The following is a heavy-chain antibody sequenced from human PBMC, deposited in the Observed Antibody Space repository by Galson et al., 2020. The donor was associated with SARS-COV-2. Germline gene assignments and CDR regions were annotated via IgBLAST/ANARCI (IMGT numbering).Heavy chain of an antibody. D-gene: IGHD6-13*01. V-gene: IGHV1-2*02. CDR3: ARDLRKSTIAAAGGLGY. J-gene: IGHJ4*02. CDR2: INPNSGGT. CDR1: GYTFTGYY. Sequence: ASVKVSCKASGYTFTGYYMHWVRQAPGQGLECMGWINPNSGGTNYAQKFQGRVTMTRDTSISTAYMELSRLRSDDTAVYYCARDLRKSTIAAAGGLGYWGQGTLVTVSS.